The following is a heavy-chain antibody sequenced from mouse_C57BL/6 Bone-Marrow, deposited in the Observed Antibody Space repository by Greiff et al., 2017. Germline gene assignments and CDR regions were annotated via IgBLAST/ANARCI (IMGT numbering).Heavy chain of an antibody. CDR2: IDPSDSYT. D-gene: IGHD2-4*01. CDR3: AISDDYEYYFDY. Sequence: QVQLQQPGAELVKPGASVKLSCKASGYTFTSYWMQWVKQRPGQGLEWIGEIDPSDSYTNYNQKFKGKATLTVDTSSSTAYMQLSSLTSEDSAVYYCAISDDYEYYFDYWGQGTTLTVSS. V-gene: IGHV1-50*01. CDR1: GYTFTSYW. J-gene: IGHJ2*01.